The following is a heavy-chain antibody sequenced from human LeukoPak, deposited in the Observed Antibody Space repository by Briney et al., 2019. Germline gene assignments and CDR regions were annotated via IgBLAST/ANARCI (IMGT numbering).Heavy chain of an antibody. J-gene: IGHJ4*02. V-gene: IGHV1-3*01. CDR2: INAGNGNT. Sequence: ASVKVSCKASGYTFTSYGMHWVRQAPGQRLEWMGWINAGNGNTKYSQKFQGRVTITRDTSASTAYMELSSLRSEDTAVYYCARSYSSSWYSALNYWGQGTLVTVSS. D-gene: IGHD6-13*01. CDR1: GYTFTSYG. CDR3: ARSYSSSWYSALNY.